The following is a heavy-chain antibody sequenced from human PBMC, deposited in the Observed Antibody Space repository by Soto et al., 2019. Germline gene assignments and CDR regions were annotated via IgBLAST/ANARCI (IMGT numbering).Heavy chain of an antibody. D-gene: IGHD1-26*01. J-gene: IGHJ4*02. CDR3: ARTDNVGYYPH. CDR2: IFHTGTT. Sequence: PSATLSLTCPESGDSSTMIYHWPWIPPPPGRSLEWIASIFHTGTTYYTPSLKSRVTISVDTSKKQFSLRLSSVTAADSAVYYCARTDNVGYYPHCGQGNLVTISS. CDR1: GDSSTMIYH. V-gene: IGHV4-38-2*01.